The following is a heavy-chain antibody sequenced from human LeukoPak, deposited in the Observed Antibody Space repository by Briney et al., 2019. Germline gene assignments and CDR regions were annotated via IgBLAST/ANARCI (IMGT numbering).Heavy chain of an antibody. CDR2: IWNDGTQK. J-gene: IGHJ4*02. V-gene: IGHV3-33*06. CDR3: AKTYPYGDYECDY. CDR1: KFTFSRYS. D-gene: IGHD4-17*01. Sequence: GRSLRLSCIASKFTFSRYSMHWVRQAPGKGLEWVAVIWNDGTQKYYADSVKGRFSISRDNSKNTLYLQMNSLRAEDTAVYYCAKTYPYGDYECDYWGQGTLVTVSS.